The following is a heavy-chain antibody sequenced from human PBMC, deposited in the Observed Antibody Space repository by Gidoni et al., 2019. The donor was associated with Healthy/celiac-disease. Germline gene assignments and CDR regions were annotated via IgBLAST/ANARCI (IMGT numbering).Heavy chain of an antibody. J-gene: IGHJ4*02. D-gene: IGHD3-10*01. CDR3: ARGVGYSGMDY. CDR1: GGSISSYY. CDR2: IYYRGST. V-gene: IGHV4-59*01. Sequence: QVQLQESGPGLVKPSETLSLTCTVSGGSISSYYWSWLRQPPGKGLEWIGYIYYRGSTNYNPSLKSRVTISVDTYKNQFSLKLSSVTAADTAVYYCARGVGYSGMDYWGQGTLVTVSS.